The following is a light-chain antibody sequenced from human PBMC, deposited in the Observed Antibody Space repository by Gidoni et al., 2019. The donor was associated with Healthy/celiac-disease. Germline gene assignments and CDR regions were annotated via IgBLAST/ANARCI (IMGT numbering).Light chain of an antibody. V-gene: IGKV1-8*01. CDR3: QQYYSYPFT. J-gene: IGKJ3*01. CDR2: AAA. Sequence: AIRMTQSPSSFSASTGDRVTITCRARQGISSYLAWYQQKPGKAPKLLIYAAATLQSGVPSRFSGSGSGTDFTLTSSCLQSEDFATYYCQQYYSYPFTFGPGTKVDIK. CDR1: QGISSY.